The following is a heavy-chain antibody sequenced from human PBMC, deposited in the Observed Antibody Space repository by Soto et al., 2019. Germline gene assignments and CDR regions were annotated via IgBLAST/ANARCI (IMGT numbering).Heavy chain of an antibody. J-gene: IGHJ4*02. CDR3: ARRYFDSNGVDH. Sequence: ASVKVSCKASGYTFTSYYMHWVRQAPGQGLEWMGIINPSGGSTSYAQKFQGRVTITRDTSASTAYMELSSLRSEDTAVYYCARRYFDSNGVDHWGQGAPVTVSS. CDR2: INPSGGST. D-gene: IGHD3-9*01. CDR1: GYTFTSYY. V-gene: IGHV1-46*01.